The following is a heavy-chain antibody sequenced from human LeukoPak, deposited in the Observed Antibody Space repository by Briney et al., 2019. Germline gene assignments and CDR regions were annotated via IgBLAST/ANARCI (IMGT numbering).Heavy chain of an antibody. D-gene: IGHD3-22*01. J-gene: IGHJ4*02. CDR2: ISTGSSYI. CDR1: GFTFSNAW. Sequence: GGSLRLSCAASGFTFSNAWMNWVRQAPGKGLEWVSSISTGSSYIYYADSVKGRFTISRENAKNSLYLQMNSLRAEDTAVYYCARDSTPYDSSGYCYDYWGQGTLVTVSS. V-gene: IGHV3-21*01. CDR3: ARDSTPYDSSGYCYDY.